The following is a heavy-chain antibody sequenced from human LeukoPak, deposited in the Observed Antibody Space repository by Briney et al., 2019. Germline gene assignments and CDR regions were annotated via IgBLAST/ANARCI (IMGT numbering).Heavy chain of an antibody. CDR2: IRSKVYGGTM. Sequence: TGGSLRLSCRTSGFTFGDYALSWFRQAPGKGLEWVGFIRSKVYGGTMEYAASVKGRVIISRDDSESIAYLQMNSLKIEDTAMYYCSRVSTSGSYGRFDALHIWSQGTMVTVSS. CDR3: SRVSTSGSYGRFDALHI. V-gene: IGHV3-49*03. CDR1: GFTFGDYA. D-gene: IGHD6-19*01. J-gene: IGHJ3*02.